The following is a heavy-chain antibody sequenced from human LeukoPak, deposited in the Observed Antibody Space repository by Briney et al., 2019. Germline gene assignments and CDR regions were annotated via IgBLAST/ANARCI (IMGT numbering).Heavy chain of an antibody. D-gene: IGHD1-26*01. V-gene: IGHV3-48*01. CDR3: HIVGSAQRPDS. CDR2: ISSSGSTI. J-gene: IGHJ4*02. CDR1: GFTFSSYS. Sequence: PGGSLRLSCAASGFTFSSYSMNWVRQAPGKGLEWVSYISSSGSTIYYADSVKGRFTISRDNSKNTLYLQMNNLTTGDTALYYCHIVGSAQRPDSWGQGTLVTVSS.